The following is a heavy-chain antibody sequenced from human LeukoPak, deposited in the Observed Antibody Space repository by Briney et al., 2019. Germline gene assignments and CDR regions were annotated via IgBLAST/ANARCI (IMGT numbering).Heavy chain of an antibody. Sequence: GGSLRLSCAASGFTFSSYWMSWVRQAPGKGLEWVSDISGSADSTYYADSVKGRFTISRDNSKNTLYLQMNSLRAEDTAVYYCAKDHDNYYVSSGYTPFDYWGQGTLVTVSS. V-gene: IGHV3-23*01. CDR1: GFTFSSYW. D-gene: IGHD3-22*01. J-gene: IGHJ4*02. CDR3: AKDHDNYYVSSGYTPFDY. CDR2: ISGSADST.